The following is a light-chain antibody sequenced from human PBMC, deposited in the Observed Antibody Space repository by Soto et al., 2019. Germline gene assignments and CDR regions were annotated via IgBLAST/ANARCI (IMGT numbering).Light chain of an antibody. Sequence: QSALTQPRSVSGSPGQSVTISCTGTSSDVGGYNYVSWYQQHPGKAPKLMIYDVSKRPSGVPDRFSGSKSGNTASLTISGLQAEDEADYYCCSYAGSYTSHVVFGGGIKLTVL. V-gene: IGLV2-11*01. CDR1: SSDVGGYNY. CDR2: DVS. J-gene: IGLJ2*01. CDR3: CSYAGSYTSHVV.